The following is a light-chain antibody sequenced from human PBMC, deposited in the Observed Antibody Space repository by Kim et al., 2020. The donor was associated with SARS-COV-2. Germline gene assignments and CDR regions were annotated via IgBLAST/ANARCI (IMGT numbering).Light chain of an antibody. CDR2: DAS. CDR1: QSVGSS. Sequence: EIVLTQSPATLSLSPGERATLSCRASQSVGSSSAWYQQKPGQSPRLLIYDASKRATGIPARFSGSGSGTDFTLTISSLEPDDFATYYCQYSVTFGQGTKLEI. V-gene: IGKV3-11*01. J-gene: IGKJ2*01. CDR3: QYSVT.